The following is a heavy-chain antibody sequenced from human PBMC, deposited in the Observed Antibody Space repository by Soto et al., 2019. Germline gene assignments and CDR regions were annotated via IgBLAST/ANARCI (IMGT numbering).Heavy chain of an antibody. V-gene: IGHV5-10-1*01. Sequence: GESLKISCKGSGYSFAGYWITWVRQKPGKGLEWMGRIDPSDSQTYYSPSFRGHVTISATKSITTVFLQWGSLRASDTAMYYCARQIYDSDTGPNFQYYFDSWGQGTPVTVSS. CDR1: GYSFAGYW. CDR3: ARQIYDSDTGPNFQYYFDS. D-gene: IGHD3-22*01. J-gene: IGHJ4*02. CDR2: IDPSDSQT.